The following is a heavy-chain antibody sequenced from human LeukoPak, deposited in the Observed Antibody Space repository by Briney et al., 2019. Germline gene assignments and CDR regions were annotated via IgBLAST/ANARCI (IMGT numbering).Heavy chain of an antibody. J-gene: IGHJ4*02. CDR2: ISSSSSTI. CDR1: GFTFSTYS. Sequence: GGSLRLSCAASGFTFSTYSMNWVRQAPGKGLEWVSYISSSSSTIYYADSVKGRFTISRDNAKNSLYLQMNSLRAEDTAVYYCARGYPLGVATFDSWGQGTLVIVSS. D-gene: IGHD3-10*01. V-gene: IGHV3-48*01. CDR3: ARGYPLGVATFDS.